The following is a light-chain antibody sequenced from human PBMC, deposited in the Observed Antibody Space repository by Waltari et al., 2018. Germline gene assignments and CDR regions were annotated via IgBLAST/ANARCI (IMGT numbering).Light chain of an antibody. J-gene: IGLJ2*01. CDR3: SSYAGTYTLGL. CDR2: DVS. Sequence: QSALPQPRPVSGSPGESVPIPSTGTSSAIGAYNFVSWYQHHPGKGPKLLIYDVSGRPSGVPERFSGSKSGNTASLTISGLQAEDEADYFCSSYAGTYTLGLFGAGTTLTV. CDR1: SSAIGAYNF. V-gene: IGLV2-11*01.